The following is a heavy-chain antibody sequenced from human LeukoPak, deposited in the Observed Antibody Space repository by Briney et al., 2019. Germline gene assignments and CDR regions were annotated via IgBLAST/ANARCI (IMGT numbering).Heavy chain of an antibody. CDR2: ITSTGSTE. D-gene: IGHD4-17*01. CDR3: VRDGAVTRLFDF. CDR1: GFTFRSYA. V-gene: IGHV3-48*01. J-gene: IGHJ4*02. Sequence: SGGSLRLSCVASGFTFRSYAMNWVRQAPGKGLEWVSYITSTGSTEYYADSVKGRFTISRDNAKNSLYLQMSSLRAEDTAVYYCVRDGAVTRLFDFWGQGTLVTVSS.